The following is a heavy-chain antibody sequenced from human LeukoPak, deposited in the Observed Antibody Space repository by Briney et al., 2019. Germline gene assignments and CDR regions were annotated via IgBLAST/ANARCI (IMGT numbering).Heavy chain of an antibody. Sequence: ASVKVSCKASGYTFTSYDINWVRQAPGQGLEWMGWISAYNGNTNYAQKLQGRVTMTTDTSTSTAYMELRSLRSDDTAVYYCARSRLEWAHWWFDPWGQGTLVTVSS. CDR1: GYTFTSYD. CDR3: ARSRLEWAHWWFDP. CDR2: ISAYNGNT. J-gene: IGHJ5*02. D-gene: IGHD1-26*01. V-gene: IGHV1-18*01.